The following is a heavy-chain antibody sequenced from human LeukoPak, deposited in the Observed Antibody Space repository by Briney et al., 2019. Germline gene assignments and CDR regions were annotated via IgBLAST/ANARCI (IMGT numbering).Heavy chain of an antibody. CDR1: GFTFSSYS. V-gene: IGHV3-21*01. D-gene: IGHD3-22*01. CDR3: ARDRAYYYDSSGYPDAFDI. Sequence: PGGSLRLSCAASGFTFSSYSMNWVRQAPGKELEWVSSISSSSSYIYYADSVKGRFTISRDNAKNSLYLQMNSLRAEDTAVYYCARDRAYYYDSSGYPDAFDIWGQGTMVTVSS. CDR2: ISSSSSYI. J-gene: IGHJ3*02.